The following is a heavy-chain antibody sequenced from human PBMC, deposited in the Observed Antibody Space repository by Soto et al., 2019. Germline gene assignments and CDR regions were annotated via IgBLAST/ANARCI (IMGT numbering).Heavy chain of an antibody. CDR1: GFTFSSYA. V-gene: IGHV3-30-3*01. CDR2: ISYDGSNK. Sequence: QVQLVESGGGVVQPGRSLRLSCAASGFTFSSYAMHWVRQATGKGLEWVAVISYDGSNKYYADSVKGRFTISRDNSKNTLYLQMNSLRAEDTAVYYCARGQQLVTLFDYWGQGTLVTVSS. D-gene: IGHD6-13*01. J-gene: IGHJ4*02. CDR3: ARGQQLVTLFDY.